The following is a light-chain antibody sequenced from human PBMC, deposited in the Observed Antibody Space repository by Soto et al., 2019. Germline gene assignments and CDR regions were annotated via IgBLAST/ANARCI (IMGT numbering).Light chain of an antibody. V-gene: IGKV1-5*01. CDR2: DAS. CDR3: QQYNTYPWT. CDR1: QRLSNW. J-gene: IGKJ1*01. Sequence: DIQMTQSPSTLSASVGDRVTITCRASQRLSNWLAWYQQKPGKAPKLLIYDASSLPSGVPSRCQCSGSGPACAPAISSLQPDDFETYDCQQYNTYPWTFGPGTKVDIK.